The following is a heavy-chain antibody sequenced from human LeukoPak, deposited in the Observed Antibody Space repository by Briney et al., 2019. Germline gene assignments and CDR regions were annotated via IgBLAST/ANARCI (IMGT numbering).Heavy chain of an antibody. Sequence: SETLSLTCTVSGGSISSYYWSWIRQPPGKGLEWIGYIYYSGSTNYNPSLKSRVTISVDTSKNQFSLKLSSVTAADTAVYYCASLNPRTGDAFDIWGQGTMVTVSS. CDR3: ASLNPRTGDAFDI. J-gene: IGHJ3*02. V-gene: IGHV4-59*01. CDR2: IYYSGST. D-gene: IGHD3-10*01. CDR1: GGSISSYY.